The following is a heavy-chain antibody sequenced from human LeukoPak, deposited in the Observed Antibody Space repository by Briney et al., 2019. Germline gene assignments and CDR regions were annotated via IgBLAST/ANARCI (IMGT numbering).Heavy chain of an antibody. V-gene: IGHV3-21*04. CDR1: GFTFSRYS. CDR3: ARSRTGALFDY. CDR2: ISSSSSYI. J-gene: IGHJ4*02. D-gene: IGHD3/OR15-3a*01. Sequence: GGSLRLSCAASGFTFSRYSMNWVRQPPGKGLEWVSSISSSSSYIYYADSVKGRFTISRDNSKNTLYLQMNSLRAEDTAVYYCARSRTGALFDYWGQGTLVTVSS.